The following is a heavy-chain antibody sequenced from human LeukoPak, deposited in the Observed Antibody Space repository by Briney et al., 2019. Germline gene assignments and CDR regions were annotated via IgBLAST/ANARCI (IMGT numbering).Heavy chain of an antibody. V-gene: IGHV3-48*03. D-gene: IGHD3-10*01. Sequence: GGSLRLSCAASGVTFSSYEMNWVREARGKGVEWGSYISSSGRSIYYADSVKGRFTISRDNAKNSLYLQMNSLKTDDTAVYFCARDLGYGSGPDWFDPWGQGTLVTVSS. CDR1: GVTFSSYE. CDR2: ISSSGRSI. J-gene: IGHJ5*02. CDR3: ARDLGYGSGPDWFDP.